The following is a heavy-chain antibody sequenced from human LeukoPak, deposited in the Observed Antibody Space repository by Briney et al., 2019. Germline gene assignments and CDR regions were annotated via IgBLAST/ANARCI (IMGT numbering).Heavy chain of an antibody. Sequence: SQTLSLTCTVSGGSISSGDYYWSWIRQPPGKGLEWIGYIYYSGSTNYNPSLKSRVTISVDTSKNQFSLKLSSVTAADTAVYYCARGPQAYCGGDCFDERSSYYYGMDVWGQGTTVTVSS. CDR3: ARGPQAYCGGDCFDERSSYYYGMDV. V-gene: IGHV4-30-4*08. D-gene: IGHD2-21*02. J-gene: IGHJ6*02. CDR1: GGSISSGDYY. CDR2: IYYSGST.